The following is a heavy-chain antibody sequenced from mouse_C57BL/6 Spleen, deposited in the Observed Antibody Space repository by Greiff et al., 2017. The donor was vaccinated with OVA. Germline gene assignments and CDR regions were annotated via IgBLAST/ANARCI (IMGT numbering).Heavy chain of an antibody. V-gene: IGHV1-85*01. J-gene: IGHJ4*01. CDR1: GYTFTSYD. D-gene: IGHD1-1*01. Sequence: QVQLKESGPELVKPGASVKLSCKASGYTFTSYDINWVKQRPGQGLEWIGWIYPRDGSTKYNEKFKGKATLTVDTSSSTAYMELHSLTSEDSAVYFCARGGRAITTVVAKGAMDYWGQGTSVTVSS. CDR2: IYPRDGST. CDR3: ARGGRAITTVVAKGAMDY.